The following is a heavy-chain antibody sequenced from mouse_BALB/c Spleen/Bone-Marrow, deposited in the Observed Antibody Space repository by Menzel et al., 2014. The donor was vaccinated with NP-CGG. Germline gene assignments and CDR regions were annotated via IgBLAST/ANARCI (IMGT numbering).Heavy chain of an antibody. CDR1: GFNIKDYY. J-gene: IGHJ3*01. CDR2: IDPENGDT. D-gene: IGHD2-3*01. V-gene: IGHV14-4*02. Sequence: EVQLQQSGAELVRSGASVKLSCTASGFNIKDYYMHWVKQRPEQGLEWIGWIDPENGDTEYAPKFQGKATMTADTSSNAAYLQLGSLTSEDAAVYYCNRGYYKAWFAYWGQGTLVTVSA. CDR3: NRGYYKAWFAY.